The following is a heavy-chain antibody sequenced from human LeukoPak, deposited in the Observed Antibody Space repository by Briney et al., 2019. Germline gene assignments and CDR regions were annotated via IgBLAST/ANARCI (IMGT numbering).Heavy chain of an antibody. Sequence: GGSLRLSCAASGFTFSSYAMSWVRQAPGKGLELVSAISGSGGSTYYADSVKGRFTISRDNSKNTLYLQMNSLRAEDTAVYYCAKRKEWLRFSPGYWGQGTLVTVSS. CDR2: ISGSGGST. D-gene: IGHD5-12*01. V-gene: IGHV3-23*01. CDR1: GFTFSSYA. J-gene: IGHJ4*02. CDR3: AKRKEWLRFSPGY.